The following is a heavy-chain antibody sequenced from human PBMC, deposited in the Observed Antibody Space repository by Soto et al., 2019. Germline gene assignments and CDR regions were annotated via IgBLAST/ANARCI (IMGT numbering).Heavy chain of an antibody. D-gene: IGHD5-18*01. CDR3: AGGIQEFDY. V-gene: IGHV3-48*01. J-gene: IGHJ4*02. Sequence: GGSLILSCAASGFTFSSYSMNWVRQAPGKGLEWVSYISSSSSTIYYADSVKGRFTTSRDNAKNSLYLQMNSLRAEDTAVYYCAGGIQEFDYWGQGTLVTVSS. CDR2: ISSSSSTI. CDR1: GFTFSSYS.